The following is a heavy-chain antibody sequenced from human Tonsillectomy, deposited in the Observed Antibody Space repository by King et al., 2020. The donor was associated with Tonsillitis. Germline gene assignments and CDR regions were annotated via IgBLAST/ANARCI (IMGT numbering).Heavy chain of an antibody. Sequence: QLVQSGGGVVQPGRSLRLSCAASGFTFSSYGMHWVRQAPGKGLEWVAVISYDGSNKYYADSVKGRFTISSDNSKNTLHLQMNSLRAEDTAVYYCAKVEYPPRVYYYYGMDVWGQGTTVTVSS. D-gene: IGHD2-2*01. CDR2: ISYDGSNK. J-gene: IGHJ6*02. CDR3: AKVEYPPRVYYYYGMDV. CDR1: GFTFSSYG. V-gene: IGHV3-30*18.